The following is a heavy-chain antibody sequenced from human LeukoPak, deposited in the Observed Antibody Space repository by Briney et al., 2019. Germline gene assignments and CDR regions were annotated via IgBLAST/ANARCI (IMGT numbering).Heavy chain of an antibody. J-gene: IGHJ4*02. CDR1: GGSISSGSHY. Sequence: SETLSLSCTVSGGSISSGSHYWGWIRQPPGKGLVWLGSIHYSGTTDYNPSLMSRVTISVDTSNNQFSLKLSSVTAADTAVYYCARHDFSNYPVFNYWGQGTLVTVSS. V-gene: IGHV4-39*07. CDR2: IHYSGTT. D-gene: IGHD4-11*01. CDR3: ARHDFSNYPVFNY.